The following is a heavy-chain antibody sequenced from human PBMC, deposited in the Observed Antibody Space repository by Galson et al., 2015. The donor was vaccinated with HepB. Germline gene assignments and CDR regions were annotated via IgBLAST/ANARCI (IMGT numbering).Heavy chain of an antibody. V-gene: IGHV3-7*01. CDR1: GFTFSSYW. D-gene: IGHD4-17*01. CDR2: IKQDGSEK. CDR3: ARVRMTTVTIGYFDY. J-gene: IGHJ4*02. Sequence: SLRLSCAASGFTFSSYWMSWVRQAPGKGLEWVANIKQDGSEKYYVDSVKGRFTISRDNAKNSLYLQMNSLRAEDTAVYYCARVRMTTVTIGYFDYWGQGTLVTVSS.